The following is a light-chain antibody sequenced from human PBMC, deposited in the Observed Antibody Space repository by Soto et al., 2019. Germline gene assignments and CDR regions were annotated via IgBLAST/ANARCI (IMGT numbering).Light chain of an antibody. CDR3: HQYGSAPYT. CDR1: QRVNSNF. J-gene: IGKJ2*01. Sequence: EIVLTQSSGTLSLSPGEGATLSCRASQRVNSNFLAWYLQKPGQTPRLLIYGASSRATGIPDRFTGSGSGTAFTLTISRLEPEDFAVYYCHQYGSAPYTFGQGTKLEIK. V-gene: IGKV3-20*01. CDR2: GAS.